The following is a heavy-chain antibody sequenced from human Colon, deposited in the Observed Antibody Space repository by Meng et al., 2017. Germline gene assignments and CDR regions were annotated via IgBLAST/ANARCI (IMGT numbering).Heavy chain of an antibody. V-gene: IGHV1-18*01. CDR3: ARDGKIALAETPSAEYFQH. J-gene: IGHJ1*01. Sequence: QVQLVPSGTEVKKPGASVKVSCKASGYIFRSYGFSWVRQAPGQGLEWMGWISGYNGDTYYAQKFQDRVTMTTDTSTSTAYMELRSLRSDDTAVYYCARDGKIALAETPSAEYFQHWGQGTLVTVSS. CDR2: ISGYNGDT. CDR1: GYIFRSYG. D-gene: IGHD6-19*01.